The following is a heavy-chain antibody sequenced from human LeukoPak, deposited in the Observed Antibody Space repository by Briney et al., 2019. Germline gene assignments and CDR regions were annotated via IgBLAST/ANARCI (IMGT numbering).Heavy chain of an antibody. V-gene: IGHV3-9*01. Sequence: PGGSLRLSCAASGFTFDDYAMHWVRQAPGKGLEWVSGISWNSGSIGYADSVKGRFTISRGNSKNTLYLQMNSLRAEDTAVYYCAKDVSGYYSRYYFDYWGQGTLVTVSS. D-gene: IGHD3-22*01. CDR3: AKDVSGYYSRYYFDY. J-gene: IGHJ4*02. CDR2: ISWNSGSI. CDR1: GFTFDDYA.